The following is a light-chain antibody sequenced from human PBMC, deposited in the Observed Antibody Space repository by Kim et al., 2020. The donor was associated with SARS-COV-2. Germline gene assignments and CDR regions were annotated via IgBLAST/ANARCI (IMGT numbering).Light chain of an antibody. CDR3: QQFGSSPYS. Sequence: SPGERATLSCRASQSVSSSYLAWYQQKAGQAPRLLIYGASSRAAGIPDRFSGSGSGTDFTLTINRLEPEDFAVYYCQQFGSSPYSFGQGTKVDIK. V-gene: IGKV3-20*01. CDR2: GAS. CDR1: QSVSSSY. J-gene: IGKJ2*03.